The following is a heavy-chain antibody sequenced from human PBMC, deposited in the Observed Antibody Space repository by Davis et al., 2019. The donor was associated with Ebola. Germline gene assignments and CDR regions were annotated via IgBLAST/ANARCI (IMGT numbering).Heavy chain of an antibody. CDR2: ISSSSSTI. CDR1: GFTFSSYS. Sequence: GESLKISCAASGFTFSSYSMNWVRQAPGKGLEWVSYISSSSSTIYYADSVKGRFTISRDNAKNSLYLQMNSLRAEDTAVYYCARVPVVPAEDGMDVWGKGTTVTVSS. CDR3: ARVPVVPAEDGMDV. V-gene: IGHV3-48*04. D-gene: IGHD2-2*01. J-gene: IGHJ6*04.